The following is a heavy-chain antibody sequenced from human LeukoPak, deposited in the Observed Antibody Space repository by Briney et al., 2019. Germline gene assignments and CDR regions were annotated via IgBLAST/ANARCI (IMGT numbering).Heavy chain of an antibody. V-gene: IGHV3-7*01. Sequence: GGSLRLSCAASGSTFSSYWMSWVRQAPGKGLEWVANIKQDGSEKYYVDSVKGRFTISRDNAKNSLYLQMNSLRAEDTAVYYCARGYSYGLVPFDYWGQGTLVTVSS. J-gene: IGHJ4*02. CDR1: GSTFSSYW. CDR2: IKQDGSEK. D-gene: IGHD5-18*01. CDR3: ARGYSYGLVPFDY.